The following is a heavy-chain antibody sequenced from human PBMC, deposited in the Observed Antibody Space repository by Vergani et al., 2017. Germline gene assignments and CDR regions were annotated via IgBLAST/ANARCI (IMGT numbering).Heavy chain of an antibody. CDR2: IYPGDSDT. Sequence: EVQLVQSGAEVKTPGESLKISCKGSGYSFTSYWIGWVRQMPGKGLGWMGIIYPGDSDTRYSPSFQGQVTISADNSISTAYLQWSSLKASDTAMYYCARTITTVTNWFDPWGQGTLVTVSS. CDR1: GYSFTSYW. V-gene: IGHV5-51*03. J-gene: IGHJ5*02. CDR3: ARTITTVTNWFDP. D-gene: IGHD4-17*01.